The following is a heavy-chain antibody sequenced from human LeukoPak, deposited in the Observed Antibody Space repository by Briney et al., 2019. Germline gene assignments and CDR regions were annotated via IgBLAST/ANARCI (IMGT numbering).Heavy chain of an antibody. CDR2: IYHSGST. CDR3: ASSYYYDSSGYLFDY. V-gene: IGHV4-30-2*01. J-gene: IGHJ4*02. CDR1: GGSISSGGYS. D-gene: IGHD3-22*01. Sequence: SQTLSLTCAVSGGSISSGGYSWSWTRQPPGKGLEWIGYIYHSGSTYYNPSLKSRVTISVDRSKNQFSLKLSSVTAADTAVYYCASSYYYDSSGYLFDYWGQGTLVTVSS.